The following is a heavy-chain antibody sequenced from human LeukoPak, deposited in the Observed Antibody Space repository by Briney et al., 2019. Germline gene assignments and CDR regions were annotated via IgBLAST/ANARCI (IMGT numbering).Heavy chain of an antibody. CDR1: GGSFSGYY. V-gene: IGHV4-34*09. D-gene: IGHD2-21*02. CDR3: ARGGGHVVPDWFDP. CDR2: INHSGST. J-gene: IGHJ5*02. Sequence: SETLSLTCAVYGGSFSGYYWSWIRQPPGKGLEWIGEINHSGSTNYNPSLKSRVTISVDASKNQFSLKLSSVTAADTAVYYCARGGGHVVPDWFDPWGQGTLVTVSS.